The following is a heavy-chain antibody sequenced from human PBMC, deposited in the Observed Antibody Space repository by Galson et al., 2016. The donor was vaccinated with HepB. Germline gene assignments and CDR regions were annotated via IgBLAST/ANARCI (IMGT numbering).Heavy chain of an antibody. CDR3: AKDKKAFGYCSGGSCYSGGMDV. Sequence: SLRLSCAASGFTFSSYGMHWVHQAPGRGLEWVTVISYDGSNKYYGETVKGRFTVSRDNSKNTLFLQMNILRAEDTAVYYCAKDKKAFGYCSGGSCYSGGMDVWGQGTTVTVSS. CDR1: GFTFSSYG. V-gene: IGHV3-30*18. CDR2: ISYDGSNK. J-gene: IGHJ6*02. D-gene: IGHD2-15*01.